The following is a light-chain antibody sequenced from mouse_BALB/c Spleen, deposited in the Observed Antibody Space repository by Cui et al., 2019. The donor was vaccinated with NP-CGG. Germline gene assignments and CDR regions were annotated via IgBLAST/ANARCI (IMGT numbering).Light chain of an antibody. CDR1: TGAVTTNNY. V-gene: IGLV1*01. CDR2: CSR. CDR3: ALWYSNHWV. Sequence: QAVVTQESALTTSPGETVTLTCRSSTGAVTTNNYANWVQEKPDQLFTGLIGCSRARAPGVPARFSGSLIGDKAALTITGAQTDDEAIYFCALWYSNHWVFGGGTKLTVL. J-gene: IGLJ1*01.